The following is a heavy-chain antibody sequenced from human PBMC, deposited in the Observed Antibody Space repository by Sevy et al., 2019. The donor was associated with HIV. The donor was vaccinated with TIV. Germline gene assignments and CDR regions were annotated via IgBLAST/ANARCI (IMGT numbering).Heavy chain of an antibody. V-gene: IGHV3-74*01. CDR3: VAANSWEDY. Sequence: GGSLRLSCEGSGYTFSSYWMHWVRQAPGKGLEWVSRVNSDGDTAYADAVKGRFTMSRDDDENTMSLQMNSLRADDTGLYYCVAANSWEDYWGQGTLVTVSS. J-gene: IGHJ4*02. CDR2: VNSDGDT. D-gene: IGHD6-13*01. CDR1: GYTFSSYW.